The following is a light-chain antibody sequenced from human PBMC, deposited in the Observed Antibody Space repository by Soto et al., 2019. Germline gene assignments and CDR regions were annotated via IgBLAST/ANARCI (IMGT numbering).Light chain of an antibody. J-gene: IGKJ1*01. Sequence: EIVLTQSPGTLSLSPGERATLSCRASQSVSSSYLAWYQQKPGQAPRLLIYGSFSRATGIPDWFSGSGSGTDFTLTISRLEPEDFAVYYCQQYGSSSWTFGQGTKVEIK. CDR1: QSVSSSY. CDR2: GSF. CDR3: QQYGSSSWT. V-gene: IGKV3-20*01.